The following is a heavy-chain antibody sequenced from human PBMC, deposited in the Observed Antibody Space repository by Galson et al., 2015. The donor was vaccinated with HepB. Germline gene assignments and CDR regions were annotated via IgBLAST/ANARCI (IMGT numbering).Heavy chain of an antibody. Sequence: SLRLSCAASRFTFSAFAMTWVRQAPGQGLEWVSSISSNGGSNYDTDSVKGRFTISRDNSRNTLYLQMNSLRAEDTAVYFCAHTSWYREVFDFWGQGTLVTVSS. J-gene: IGHJ4*02. CDR2: ISSNGGSN. D-gene: IGHD6-13*01. CDR1: RFTFSAFA. V-gene: IGHV3-23*01. CDR3: AHTSWYREVFDF.